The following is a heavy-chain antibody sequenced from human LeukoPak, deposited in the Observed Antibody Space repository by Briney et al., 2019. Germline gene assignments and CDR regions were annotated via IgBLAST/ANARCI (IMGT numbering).Heavy chain of an antibody. Sequence: ASVKVSCKASGGTFSSYAISWVRQAPGQGLEWMGGIIPIFGTANYAQKFQGRVTITADESTSTAYMELSSLRSEDTAVYYCARGGDFWSALAPFDYWGQGTLVTVSS. J-gene: IGHJ4*02. D-gene: IGHD3-3*01. CDR3: ARGGDFWSALAPFDY. CDR2: IIPIFGTA. V-gene: IGHV1-69*13. CDR1: GGTFSSYA.